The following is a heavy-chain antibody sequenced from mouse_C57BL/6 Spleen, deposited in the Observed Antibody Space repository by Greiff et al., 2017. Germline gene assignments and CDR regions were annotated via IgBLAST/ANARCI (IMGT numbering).Heavy chain of an antibody. CDR2: INPNNGGT. CDR3: AREEGRGYFDY. Sequence: EVKLMESGPELVKPGASVKMSCKASGYTFTDYNMHWVKQSHGKSLEWIGYINPNNGGTSYNQKFKGKATLTVNKSSSTAYMELRSLTSEDSAVYYCAREEGRGYFDYWGQGTTLTVSS. J-gene: IGHJ2*01. CDR1: GYTFTDYN. V-gene: IGHV1-22*01.